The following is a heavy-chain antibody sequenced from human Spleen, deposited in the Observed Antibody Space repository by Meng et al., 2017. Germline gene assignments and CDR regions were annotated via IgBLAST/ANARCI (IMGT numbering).Heavy chain of an antibody. J-gene: IGHJ5*02. CDR1: GDSVSGSNW. V-gene: IGHV4-4*02. CDR2: IGHSGFT. CDR3: VRSSAWVRTGFDP. D-gene: IGHD6-19*01. Sequence: QLQLQESGPGLVKPSGTLSLTCAVSGDSVSGSNWWSWVRQPPGKGLEWIGSIGHSGFTYYTPSLKSRVTVSIDMSRNQFSLWLTSVTAADTAVYYCVRSSAWVRTGFDPWGQGTLVTVSS.